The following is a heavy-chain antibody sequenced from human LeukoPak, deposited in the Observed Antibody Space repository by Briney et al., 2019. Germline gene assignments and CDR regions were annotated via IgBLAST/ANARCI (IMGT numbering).Heavy chain of an antibody. CDR1: GFTFSSSW. J-gene: IGHJ4*02. V-gene: IGHV3-7*03. D-gene: IGHD3-10*01. CDR3: ARDLNYGSGSVPSDY. CDR2: IKEDGREK. Sequence: GGSLRLSCATSGFTFSSSWMSWVRQAPGKGLECVANIKEDGREKYYVDSVKGRFTISRDNSKNTLYLQMNSLRAEDTAVYYCARDLNYGSGSVPSDYWGQGTLVTVSS.